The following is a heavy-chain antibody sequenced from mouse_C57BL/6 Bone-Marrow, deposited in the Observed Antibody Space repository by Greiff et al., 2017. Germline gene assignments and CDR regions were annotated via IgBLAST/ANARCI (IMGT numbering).Heavy chain of an antibody. Sequence: QVQLQQSGAELVKPGASVKLSCKASGYTFTEYTIHWVKQRSGQGLEWIGWFYPGSGSIKYNEKFKDKATLTADKSSSTVYMELSRLTSEDSAVYFCARHSIPYYYGSSYGYFDVWGTGTTVTVSS. CDR1: GYTFTEYT. V-gene: IGHV1-62-2*01. J-gene: IGHJ1*03. D-gene: IGHD1-1*01. CDR3: ARHSIPYYYGSSYGYFDV. CDR2: FYPGSGSI.